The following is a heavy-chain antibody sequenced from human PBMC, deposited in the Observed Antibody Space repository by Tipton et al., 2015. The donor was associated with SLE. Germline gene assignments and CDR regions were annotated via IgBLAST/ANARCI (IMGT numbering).Heavy chain of an antibody. CDR1: DDSIRDYY. D-gene: IGHD3-16*01. J-gene: IGHJ4*02. V-gene: IGHV4-59*01. CDR3: ARDLGRLYFDY. CDR2: IYHSGST. Sequence: TLSLTCSVSDDSIRDYYFSWIRQPPGNKLEWIGSIYHSGSTYYNPSLKSRVTISVDTSKNQFSLKLSSVTAADTAVYYCARDLGRLYFDYWGQGTLVTVSS.